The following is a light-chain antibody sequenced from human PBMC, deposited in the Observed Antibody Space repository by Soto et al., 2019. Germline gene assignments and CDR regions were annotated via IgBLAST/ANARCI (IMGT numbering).Light chain of an antibody. Sequence: EIVLTQSPATLSLSPGDSATLSCRASQSIRSYLAWYQQKRGQAPRLLIYDASNRATGIPARFSGSGSGTDFSLIISSLEPEDFAVYYCQQRSSWPLTFGGGTKVEIK. V-gene: IGKV3-11*01. CDR3: QQRSSWPLT. CDR1: QSIRSY. J-gene: IGKJ4*01. CDR2: DAS.